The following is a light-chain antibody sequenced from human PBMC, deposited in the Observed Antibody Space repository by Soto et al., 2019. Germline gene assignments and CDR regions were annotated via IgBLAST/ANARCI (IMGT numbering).Light chain of an antibody. Sequence: VLTQPSSVSGAPGQTVTISCTGSSSNIGAEYDVHWYQQLPGGAPKLLIYESSDRLSGVPDRFSGSKSGASASLAITGLQAEDEANYYCQSYDSSLSVVVFGGGTQLTVL. J-gene: IGLJ2*01. CDR2: ESS. CDR3: QSYDSSLSVVV. CDR1: SSNIGAEYD. V-gene: IGLV1-40*01.